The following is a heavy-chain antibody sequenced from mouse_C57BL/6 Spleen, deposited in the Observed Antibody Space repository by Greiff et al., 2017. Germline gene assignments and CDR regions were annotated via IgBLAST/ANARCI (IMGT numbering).Heavy chain of an antibody. J-gene: IGHJ3*01. V-gene: IGHV1-53*01. CDR2: INPSNGGT. Sequence: QVQLQQPGTELVKPGASVKLSCKASGYTFTSYWMHWVKQRPGQGLEWIGKINPSNGGTNYNEKFKSKATLAGDKSSSTAYMQLSSLTSEDSAVYYGARERAVDYDGYLADWGQGTLVTGS. CDR3: ARERAVDYDGYLAD. CDR1: GYTFTSYW. D-gene: IGHD2-3*01.